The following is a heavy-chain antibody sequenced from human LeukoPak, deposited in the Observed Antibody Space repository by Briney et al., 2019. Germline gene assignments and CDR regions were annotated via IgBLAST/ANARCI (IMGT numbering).Heavy chain of an antibody. D-gene: IGHD3-16*02. J-gene: IGHJ4*02. CDR3: ARGSYRYTNDY. Sequence: ASVKVSCKASQYTFTDCAVHWVRQAPGQRLEWMGWINAGNGNTKYSQNFQGRVTITRDTSASTAYMELSSLRSEDTAVYYCARGSYRYTNDYWGQGTLVTVSS. CDR1: QYTFTDCA. V-gene: IGHV1-3*01. CDR2: INAGNGNT.